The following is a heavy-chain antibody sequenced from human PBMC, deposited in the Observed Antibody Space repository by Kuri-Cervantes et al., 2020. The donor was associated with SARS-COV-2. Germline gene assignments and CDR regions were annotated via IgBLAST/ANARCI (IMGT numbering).Heavy chain of an antibody. CDR2: ISKNSDTI. CDR1: GFIFSGYS. CDR3: ARDGVSLKGYYYYYMDV. Sequence: GESLKISCAASGFIFSGYSMNWVRQAPGKGLEWLSYISKNSDTISYADSVKGRFTISRGNAEDSLYLQMNSLRAEDTAVYYCARDGVSLKGYYYYYMDVWGKGTTVTVSS. D-gene: IGHD2-15*01. V-gene: IGHV3-48*01. J-gene: IGHJ6*03.